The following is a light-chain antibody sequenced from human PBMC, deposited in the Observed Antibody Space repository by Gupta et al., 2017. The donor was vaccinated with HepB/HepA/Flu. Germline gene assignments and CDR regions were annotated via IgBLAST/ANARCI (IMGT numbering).Light chain of an antibody. J-gene: IGKJ3*01. CDR2: GAS. CDR1: QSVNNN. V-gene: IGKV3-15*01. CDR3: QQYNDWPPFT. Sequence: EIVMTQSPATLSVSPGERATLSCRASQSVNNNLAWYQQKPGHAPRLLIYGASTRATGIPARFSGSGSGTEFTITISSLQSEDFAVYYCQQYNDWPPFTFGPGTKVDIK.